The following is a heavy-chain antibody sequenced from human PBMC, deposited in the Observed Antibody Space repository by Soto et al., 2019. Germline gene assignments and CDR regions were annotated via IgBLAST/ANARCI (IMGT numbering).Heavy chain of an antibody. CDR3: ARGGVYRGGMGV. V-gene: IGHV4-34*01. CDR2: INHSGST. J-gene: IGHJ6*02. Sequence: QVQLQQWGAGLLKPSETLSLTCAVYGGSFSGYYWSWIRQPPGKGLEWIGEINHSGSTNYNPSLKSRVTISVDTSKNQFSLKLSSVTAADTAVYYCARGGVYRGGMGVWGQGTTVTVSS. D-gene: IGHD6-6*01. CDR1: GGSFSGYY.